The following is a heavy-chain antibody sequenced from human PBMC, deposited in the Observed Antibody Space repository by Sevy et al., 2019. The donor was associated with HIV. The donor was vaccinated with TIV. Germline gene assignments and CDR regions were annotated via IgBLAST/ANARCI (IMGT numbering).Heavy chain of an antibody. V-gene: IGHV3-73*01. D-gene: IGHD3-9*01. CDR2: IRSRVNSHAT. Sequence: GGSPRLSCAASGFTFSGSAMHWVRQASGKGLEWVGRIRSRVNSHATAYAASVKGRFTISRDDSENTAFLQMSSLKTEDTAVYYCTASMKTDVLRYFDWLEEPPFDHWGQGTLVTVSS. CDR3: TASMKTDVLRYFDWLEEPPFDH. J-gene: IGHJ4*02. CDR1: GFTFSGSA.